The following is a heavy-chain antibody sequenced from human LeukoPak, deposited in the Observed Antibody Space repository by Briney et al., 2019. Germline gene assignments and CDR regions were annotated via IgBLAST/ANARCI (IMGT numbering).Heavy chain of an antibody. V-gene: IGHV3-73*01. CDR2: IRSKANSYAT. Sequence: PGGSLRLSCAASGFTFSGSAMHWVRQASWKGLEWVGRIRSKANSYATAYAASVKGRFTISRDDSKNTAYLQMNSLKTEDTAVYYCTRHEPVDTAMVTDYWGQGTLVTVSS. CDR1: GFTFSGSA. J-gene: IGHJ4*02. D-gene: IGHD5-18*01. CDR3: TRHEPVDTAMVTDY.